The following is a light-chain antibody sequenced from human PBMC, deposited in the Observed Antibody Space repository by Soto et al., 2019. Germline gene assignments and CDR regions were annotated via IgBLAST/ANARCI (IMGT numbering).Light chain of an antibody. Sequence: QSALTQPASVSGSPGQSITISCTGSSNDVGPYNYVSWYQQHPGKAPKLVISDVTNRPSGVSDRFSGSKSGNTAFLTISGLQAEDEADYYCSSYTITATLFGRGTKVTVL. V-gene: IGLV2-14*03. CDR2: DVT. CDR3: SSYTITATL. CDR1: SNDVGPYNY. J-gene: IGLJ2*01.